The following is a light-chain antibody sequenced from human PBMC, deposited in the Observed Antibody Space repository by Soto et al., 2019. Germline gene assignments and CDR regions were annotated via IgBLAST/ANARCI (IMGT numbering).Light chain of an antibody. CDR2: AAS. CDR1: QGISSY. Sequence: IQLTQSPSSLSASVGDRVTITCRASQGISSYLAWYQQKPGKAPKLLIYAASTLQSGVPSRFSGSGSGTDFTLTIISLQPEDFASYYCQQLNSYPLTFCGGTRVDIK. V-gene: IGKV1-9*01. J-gene: IGKJ4*01. CDR3: QQLNSYPLT.